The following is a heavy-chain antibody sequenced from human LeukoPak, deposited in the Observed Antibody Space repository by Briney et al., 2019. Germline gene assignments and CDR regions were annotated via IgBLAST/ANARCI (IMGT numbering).Heavy chain of an antibody. CDR2: ISYDGSNK. CDR1: GFTFSSYA. Sequence: GRSLRLSCAASGFTFSSYAMHWVRQAPGKGLEWVAVISYDGSNKYYADSVKGRFTISRDNSQNTLFLQMNGLRAEDTAVYYCTARYSGYDIHWGQGTLVTVSS. V-gene: IGHV3-30*04. CDR3: TARYSGYDIH. J-gene: IGHJ4*02. D-gene: IGHD5-12*01.